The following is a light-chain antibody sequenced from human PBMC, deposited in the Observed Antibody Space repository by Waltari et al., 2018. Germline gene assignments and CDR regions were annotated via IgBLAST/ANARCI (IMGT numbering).Light chain of an antibody. Sequence: SYELTQTPSVSVSPGQTATITCTGHKLTDKYVSWYQQKPGQSPLLVIYQDNKRPSRIPERFSGSNSGDTATLTITETQTVDEADYYCHTWDTTFVVFGGGTKVTVL. CDR3: HTWDTTFVV. J-gene: IGLJ2*01. V-gene: IGLV3-1*01. CDR1: KLTDKY. CDR2: QDN.